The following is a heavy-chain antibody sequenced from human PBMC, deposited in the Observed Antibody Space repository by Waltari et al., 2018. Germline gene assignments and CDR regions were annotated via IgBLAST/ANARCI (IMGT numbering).Heavy chain of an antibody. CDR1: GGSFSGYY. CDR3: ARGLRRAGAVVVAATPRAVVY. CDR2: INHSGSN. D-gene: IGHD2-15*01. V-gene: IGHV4-34*01. J-gene: IGHJ4*02. Sequence: QVQLQQWGAGLLTPSETLSLTCAVYGGSFSGYYWSWLRQPPGKGLGWIGEINHSGSNNYRPILKSPVTISVDTSKNQSSLQLSSVTAPGTAVYYCARGLRRAGAVVVAATPRAVVYWGQGTLVTVSS.